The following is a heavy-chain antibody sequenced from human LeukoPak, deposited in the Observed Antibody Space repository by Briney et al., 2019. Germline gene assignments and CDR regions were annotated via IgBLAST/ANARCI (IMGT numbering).Heavy chain of an antibody. CDR3: ARDATYGGADYDSSGYYYPAFDI. V-gene: IGHV4-31*03. CDR1: GGSISSGGYY. D-gene: IGHD3-22*01. J-gene: IGHJ3*02. Sequence: SQTLSLTCTVSGGSISSGGYYWSWIRQHPGKGLEWIGYIYYSGSTYYNPSLKSRVTISVDTSKNQLSLKLSSVTAADTAVYYCARDATYGGADYDSSGYYYPAFDIWGQGTMVTVSS. CDR2: IYYSGST.